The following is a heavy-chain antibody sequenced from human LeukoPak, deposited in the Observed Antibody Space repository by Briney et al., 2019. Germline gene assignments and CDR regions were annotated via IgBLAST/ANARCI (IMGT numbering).Heavy chain of an antibody. CDR3: ATDYYGSGSYYNAYDAFDI. CDR2: IIPILGIA. V-gene: IGHV1-69*04. J-gene: IGHJ3*02. D-gene: IGHD3-10*01. Sequence: SVKVSCKASGGTFSSYAISWVRQAPGQGLEWMGRIIPILGIANYAQKFQGRVTMTTDASTSTAYMELRSLRSDDTAVYYCATDYYGSGSYYNAYDAFDIWGQGTMVTVSS. CDR1: GGTFSSYA.